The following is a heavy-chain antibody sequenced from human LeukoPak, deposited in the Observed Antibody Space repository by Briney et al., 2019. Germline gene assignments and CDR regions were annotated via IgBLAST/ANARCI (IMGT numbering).Heavy chain of an antibody. CDR2: VDIDGSTT. J-gene: IGHJ4*02. Sequence: GGSLRLSCAAGGFAFSNYWMHWVRQAPGKGLVWVSRVDIDGSTTTYADSVKGRFTISRGNAKNTLYLQMNSLRIEDTAVYYCARGAGVAAVGTRGGQGTLVTVS. V-gene: IGHV3-74*01. D-gene: IGHD6-13*01. CDR3: ARGAGVAAVGTR. CDR1: GFAFSNYW.